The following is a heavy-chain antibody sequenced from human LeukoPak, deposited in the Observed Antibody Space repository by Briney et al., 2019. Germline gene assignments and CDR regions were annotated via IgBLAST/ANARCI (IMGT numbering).Heavy chain of an antibody. J-gene: IGHJ5*02. Sequence: GGSLRLSCAASGFNFSSYGMHWVCQAPGKGLEWVAFIRYDGSNKYYADSVKGRFTISRDNSKNTLYLQMNSLRAEDTAVYYCAKDTYCSSTSCFNWFDPWGQGTLVTVSS. D-gene: IGHD2-2*01. V-gene: IGHV3-30*02. CDR1: GFNFSSYG. CDR3: AKDTYCSSTSCFNWFDP. CDR2: IRYDGSNK.